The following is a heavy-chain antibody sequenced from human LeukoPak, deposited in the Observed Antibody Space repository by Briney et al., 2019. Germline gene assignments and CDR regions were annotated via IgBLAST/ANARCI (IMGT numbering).Heavy chain of an antibody. V-gene: IGHV3-23*01. CDR2: ISGSGGST. CDR3: LDSSGYYNDY. D-gene: IGHD3-22*01. J-gene: IGHJ4*02. Sequence: GGSLRLSCAASGFTFSSYAMSWVRQAPGKGLEWVSAISGSGGSTYYADSVKGRFTISRDNSKNTLYLQMNSLRAEDTAVYYCLDSSGYYNDYWGQGTWSPSPQ. CDR1: GFTFSSYA.